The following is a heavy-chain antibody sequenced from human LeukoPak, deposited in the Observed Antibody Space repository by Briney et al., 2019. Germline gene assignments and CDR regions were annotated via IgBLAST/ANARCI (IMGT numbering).Heavy chain of an antibody. Sequence: TGGSLRLSCAASGFTQEMAWVRQAPGKGLEWVSYMSKDGRTIYYADSVKGRFTISRDNTRNLLFLQLNSLSADDTGFYYRARGLYTGFDLYFDSWGQGTLVTISS. CDR3: ARGLYTGFDLYFDS. V-gene: IGHV3-48*03. CDR2: MSKDGRTI. CDR1: GFTQE. D-gene: IGHD5-12*01. J-gene: IGHJ4*02.